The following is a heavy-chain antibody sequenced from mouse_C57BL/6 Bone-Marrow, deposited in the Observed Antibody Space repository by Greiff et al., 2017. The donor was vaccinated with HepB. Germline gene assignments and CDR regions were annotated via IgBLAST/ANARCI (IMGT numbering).Heavy chain of an antibody. CDR2: ISSGGSYT. Sequence: EVQRVESGGDLVKPGGSLKLSCAASGFTFSSYGMSWVRQTPDKRLEWVATISSGGSYTYYPDSVKGRFTISRDNAKNTLYLQMSSLRSEDTAMYYCERQVTANYYAMDYWGQGTSVTVSS. CDR1: GFTFSSYG. D-gene: IGHD2-1*01. V-gene: IGHV5-6*01. CDR3: ERQVTANYYAMDY. J-gene: IGHJ4*01.